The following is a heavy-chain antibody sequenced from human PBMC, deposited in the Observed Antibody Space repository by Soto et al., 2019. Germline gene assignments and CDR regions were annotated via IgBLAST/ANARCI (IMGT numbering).Heavy chain of an antibody. Sequence: ASVKVSCRVSGYTLTDLYMNWVRQAPGKGLEWMGGFDPEDDETIYAQTFQGRVTMTEDTSTDTAYMELSSLRSEDTAMYYYSTEAAGIGWNDDALEIWGQGTMVTVSS. D-gene: IGHD1-1*01. J-gene: IGHJ3*02. CDR1: GYTLTDLY. CDR2: FDPEDDET. V-gene: IGHV1-24*01. CDR3: STEAAGIGWNDDALEI.